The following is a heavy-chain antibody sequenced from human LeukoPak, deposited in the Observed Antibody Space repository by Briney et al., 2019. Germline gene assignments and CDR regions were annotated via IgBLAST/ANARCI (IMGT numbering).Heavy chain of an antibody. CDR3: ARIVRGVISPDDAFDI. CDR2: IYYRGST. J-gene: IGHJ3*02. CDR1: GGSISSYY. Sequence: SETLSLTCTVSGGSISSYYWSWIRQPPGKGLEWIGCIYYRGSTNYNPSLKSRVTISVDTSKNQFSLKLSSVTAADTAVYYCARIVRGVISPDDAFDIWGQGTMVTVSS. D-gene: IGHD3-10*01. V-gene: IGHV4-59*01.